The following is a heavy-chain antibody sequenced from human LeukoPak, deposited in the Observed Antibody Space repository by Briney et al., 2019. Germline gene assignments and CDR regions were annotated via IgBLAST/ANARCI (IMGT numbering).Heavy chain of an antibody. CDR1: GLTFTSHG. CDR3: ARDRGKDYLDN. Sequence: GGSLRLSCATSGLTFTSHGFHWVRQAAGKGLEWVAFIRNDGSDTYHANSVKGRFSISRDNSKNTVYLHMNSLRAEDTAVYYCARDRGKDYLDNWGQGTQVTVSS. CDR2: IRNDGSDT. V-gene: IGHV3-30*02. D-gene: IGHD4-23*01. J-gene: IGHJ4*02.